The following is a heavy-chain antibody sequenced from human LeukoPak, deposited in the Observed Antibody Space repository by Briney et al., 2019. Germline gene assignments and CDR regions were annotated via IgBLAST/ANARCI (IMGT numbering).Heavy chain of an antibody. Sequence: SETLSLTCTVSGGSISSYYWSWIRQPPGKGLEWIGYIYYSGSTNYNPSLKSRVTISVDTSKNQFSLKLSSVTAADTAVYYCARPVAGRYGPVDYWGQGTLVTVSS. CDR2: IYYSGST. CDR3: ARPVAGRYGPVDY. J-gene: IGHJ4*02. V-gene: IGHV4-59*12. CDR1: GGSISSYY. D-gene: IGHD5-18*01.